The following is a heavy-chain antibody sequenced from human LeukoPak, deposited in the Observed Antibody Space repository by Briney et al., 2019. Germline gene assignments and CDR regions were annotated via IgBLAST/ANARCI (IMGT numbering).Heavy chain of an antibody. CDR1: GYSISSGYY. J-gene: IGHJ5*02. Sequence: PSETLSLTCTVSGYSISSGYYWGWIRQPPGKGLEWIGSISYSGSTSYNPSLKSRVTISVDTSKNQFSLKLSSVTAADTAVYYCARQHAGSRWFDPWGQGTLVTVSS. V-gene: IGHV4-38-2*02. CDR3: ARQHAGSRWFDP. D-gene: IGHD2-15*01. CDR2: ISYSGST.